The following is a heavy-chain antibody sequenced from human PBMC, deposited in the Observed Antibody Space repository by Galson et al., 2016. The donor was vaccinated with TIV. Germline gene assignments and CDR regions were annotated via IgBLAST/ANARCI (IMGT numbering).Heavy chain of an antibody. CDR2: IDWDDDK. V-gene: IGHV2-70*11. CDR3: ARTPDYYGTSHSHFDH. D-gene: IGHD3-10*01. J-gene: IGHJ4*02. CDR1: GFSLNTDGMC. Sequence: PALVKPTQTVTLTCTFSGFSLNTDGMCVNWIRQPPGKALEWLARIDWDDDKYYSPFLKTRLTISKDTSKNQVVLTLTDMGPVDTATYYCARTPDYYGTSHSHFDHWGQGTLVTVSS.